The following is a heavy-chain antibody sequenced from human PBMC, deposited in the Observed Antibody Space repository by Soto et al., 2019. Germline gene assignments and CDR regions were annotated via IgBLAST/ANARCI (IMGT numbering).Heavy chain of an antibody. J-gene: IGHJ6*02. CDR3: TRETVVVVAASYGMDV. CDR1: GFTFGDYA. D-gene: IGHD2-15*01. Sequence: PGGSLRLSCTASGFTFGDYAMSWVRQAPGKGLEWVGFIRSKAYGGTTEYAASVKGRFTISRDDSKSIAYLQMNSPKTEDTAAYYCTRETVVVVAASYGMDVWGQGTTVTVSS. V-gene: IGHV3-49*04. CDR2: IRSKAYGGTT.